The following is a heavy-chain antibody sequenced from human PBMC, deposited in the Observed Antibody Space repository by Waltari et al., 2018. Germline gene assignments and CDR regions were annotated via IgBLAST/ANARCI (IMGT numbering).Heavy chain of an antibody. CDR2: INHSGST. CDR1: GGSFSGYY. Sequence: QVQLQQWGAGLLKPSETLSLTCAVYGGSFSGYYWSWIRQPPGKGLEWIGEINHSGSTNYNPSLKSRVTISVDKSKNQFSLKLSSVTAADTAVYYCARRTRRGGWYGVEDYWGQGTLVTVSS. D-gene: IGHD6-19*01. CDR3: ARRTRRGGWYGVEDY. J-gene: IGHJ4*02. V-gene: IGHV4-34*01.